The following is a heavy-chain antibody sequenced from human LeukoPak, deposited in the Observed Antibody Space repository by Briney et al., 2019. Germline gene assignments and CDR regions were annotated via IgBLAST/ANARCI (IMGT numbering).Heavy chain of an antibody. Sequence: GGSLRLSCAASGFTFSSYAMSWVRQAPGKGLEWVSAISGSGGSTYYADSVKGRFAISRDSAKNSLYLQMNSLRAEDTALYYCARNYGGYDGTDYWGQGTLVTVSS. D-gene: IGHD5-12*01. V-gene: IGHV3-23*01. CDR1: GFTFSSYA. J-gene: IGHJ4*02. CDR3: ARNYGGYDGTDY. CDR2: ISGSGGST.